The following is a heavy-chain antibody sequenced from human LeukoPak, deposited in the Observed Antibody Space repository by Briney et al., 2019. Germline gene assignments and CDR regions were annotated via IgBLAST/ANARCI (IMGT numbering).Heavy chain of an antibody. D-gene: IGHD3-22*01. Sequence: SETLSLTCTVSGGSISSSSYYWGWIRQPPGKGLEWIGCIYYSGSTYYNPSLKSRVTISVDTSKNQFSLKLSSVTAADTAVYYCARVGSSGYYYVYWGQGTLVTVSS. CDR3: ARVGSSGYYYVY. J-gene: IGHJ4*02. CDR1: GGSISSSSYY. V-gene: IGHV4-39*07. CDR2: IYYSGST.